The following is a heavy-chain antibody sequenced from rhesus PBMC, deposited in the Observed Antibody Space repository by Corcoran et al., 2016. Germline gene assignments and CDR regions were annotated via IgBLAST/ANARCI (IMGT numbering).Heavy chain of an antibody. V-gene: IGHV4-106*01. CDR1: GGSISDDYY. J-gene: IGHJ6*01. CDR2: IYGSGGGT. CDR3: ARDENGLDS. Sequence: QVQLQESGPGLVKPSETLSLTCAVSGGSISDDYYWSWIRQPPGKGLEWIGYIYGSGGGTNYNPSLKNRGTISIDTSKNQFSLKLSSVTAADTAVYYCARDENGLDSWGQGVVVTVSS.